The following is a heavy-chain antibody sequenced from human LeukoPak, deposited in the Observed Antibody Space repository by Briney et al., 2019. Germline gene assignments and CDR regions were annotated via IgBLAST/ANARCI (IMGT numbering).Heavy chain of an antibody. Sequence: GGSLRLSCAASGFTFSSHWMHWVRQAPGKGLVWVSRINGDGSNTTYADSVKGRFTISRDNAKNTLYLQMNSLRADDTALYYCLTPLRSAWAFDYWGQGTLVTVSS. CDR3: LTPLRSAWAFDY. D-gene: IGHD6-19*01. J-gene: IGHJ4*02. CDR2: INGDGSNT. CDR1: GFTFSSHW. V-gene: IGHV3-74*03.